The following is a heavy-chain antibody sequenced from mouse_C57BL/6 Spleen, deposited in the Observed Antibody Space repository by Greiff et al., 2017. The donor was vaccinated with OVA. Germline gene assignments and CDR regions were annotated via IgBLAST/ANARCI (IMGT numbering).Heavy chain of an antibody. CDR2: IYPGRGST. CDR3: ARGDYYGSSYWYFDV. Sequence: QVQLQQPGAELVKPGASVKMSCKASGYTFTSYWITWVKQRPGQGLEWIGDIYPGRGSTNYNEKFKSKATLTVDTSSSTAYMQLSSLTSEDSAVYYCARGDYYGSSYWYFDVWGTGTTVTVSS. V-gene: IGHV1-55*01. CDR1: GYTFTSYW. J-gene: IGHJ1*03. D-gene: IGHD1-1*01.